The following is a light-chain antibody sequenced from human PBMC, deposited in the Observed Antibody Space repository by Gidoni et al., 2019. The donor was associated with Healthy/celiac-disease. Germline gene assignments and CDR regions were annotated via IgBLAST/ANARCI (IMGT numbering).Light chain of an antibody. CDR2: YESDSDK. CDR3: MIWHSSAWV. Sequence: QAVLTQPSSLSAPPGASASLTCTLRSGINVGTYRIYWYQQKPGSPPQYLLRYESDSDKQQGSGGPSRFSGSKDASANSGILRISGLQSEDEADYYCMIWHSSAWVFGGGTKLTVL. J-gene: IGLJ3*02. CDR1: SGINVGTYR. V-gene: IGLV5-45*03.